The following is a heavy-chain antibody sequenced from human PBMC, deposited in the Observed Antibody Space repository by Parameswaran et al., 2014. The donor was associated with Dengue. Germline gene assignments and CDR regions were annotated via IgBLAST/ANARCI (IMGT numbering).Heavy chain of an antibody. D-gene: IGHD2-21*02. Sequence: VRQAPGRGLEWVGFIRSKAYGGTTEYAASVKGRFTISRDDSKSIAYLQMNSLKTEDTAVYYCTRDRGLVVVTHAFDIWGQGTMVTVSS. J-gene: IGHJ3*02. V-gene: IGHV3-49*02. CDR3: TRDRGLVVVTHAFDI. CDR2: IRSKAYGGTT.